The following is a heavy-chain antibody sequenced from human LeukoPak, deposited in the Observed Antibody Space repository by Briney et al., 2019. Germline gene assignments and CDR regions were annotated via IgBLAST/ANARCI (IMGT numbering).Heavy chain of an antibody. Sequence: GGSLRLSCVVSTFTFKDHAMTWVRQAPGKGLEWLSGISGSGRRTYYADSVKGRFTISRDNSRNTVYLQMSSLRAGDTAVYYCASLGIYASGSYENWCDPWGQGTLVTVSS. J-gene: IGHJ5*02. CDR3: ASLGIYASGSYENWCDP. D-gene: IGHD3-10*01. CDR2: ISGSGRRT. CDR1: TFTFKDHA. V-gene: IGHV3-23*01.